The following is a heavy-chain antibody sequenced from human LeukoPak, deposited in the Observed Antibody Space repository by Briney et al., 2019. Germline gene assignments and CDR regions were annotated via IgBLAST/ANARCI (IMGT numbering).Heavy chain of an antibody. CDR2: FDPEDGET. V-gene: IGHV1-24*01. CDR1: GYTLTELS. Sequence: ASVKVSCKVSGYTLTELSMHWVRQAPGKGLEWMGGFDPEDGETIYAQKFQGRVTMTEDTSTDTAYMELRSLRSEDTAVYYCATAEIRDDYVWGSYRYVYFDYWGQGTLVTVSS. CDR3: ATAEIRDDYVWGSYRYVYFDY. J-gene: IGHJ4*02. D-gene: IGHD3-16*02.